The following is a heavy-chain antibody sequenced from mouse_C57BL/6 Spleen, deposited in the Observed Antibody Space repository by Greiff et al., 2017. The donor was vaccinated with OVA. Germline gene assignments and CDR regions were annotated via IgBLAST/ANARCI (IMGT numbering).Heavy chain of an antibody. Sequence: QVQLQQPGAELVRPGTSVKLSCKASGYTFTSYWMHWVKQRPGQGLEWIGVIDPSDSYTNYNQKFKGKATVTVDTSSSTAYMQLSSLTSEDSAVYYCAIYYYGSSPSYAMDYWGQGTSVTVSS. D-gene: IGHD1-1*01. CDR2: IDPSDSYT. CDR3: AIYYYGSSPSYAMDY. V-gene: IGHV1-59*01. CDR1: GYTFTSYW. J-gene: IGHJ4*01.